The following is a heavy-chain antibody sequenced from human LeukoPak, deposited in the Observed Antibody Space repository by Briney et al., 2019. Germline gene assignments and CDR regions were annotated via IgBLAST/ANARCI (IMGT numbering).Heavy chain of an antibody. V-gene: IGHV4-61*05. Sequence: SETLSLTCTVSGGCISSSSYYWGWIRQPPGKGLEWIGHIYYNGSTNYNPSLKSRVTISIDTSKNQFSLKLSSVTAADAAVYYCARRPPYDTTDFDLWGRGTLVTVSS. CDR2: IYYNGST. J-gene: IGHJ2*01. CDR1: GGCISSSSYY. D-gene: IGHD3-9*01. CDR3: ARRPPYDTTDFDL.